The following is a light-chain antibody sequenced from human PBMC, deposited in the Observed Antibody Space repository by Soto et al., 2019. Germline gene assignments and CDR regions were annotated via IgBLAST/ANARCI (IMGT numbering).Light chain of an antibody. V-gene: IGLV2-14*01. CDR3: SSYTSSSPYYV. CDR1: SSDVGGYNY. J-gene: IGLJ1*01. CDR2: DVS. Sequence: QSVLTQPASVCGSPGQSITISCTGTSSDVGGYNYVSWYQQHPGKAPKLMIYDVSNRPSGVSNRFSGSKSGNTASLTISGLQAEDEADYYCSSYTSSSPYYVFGTGTKVTVL.